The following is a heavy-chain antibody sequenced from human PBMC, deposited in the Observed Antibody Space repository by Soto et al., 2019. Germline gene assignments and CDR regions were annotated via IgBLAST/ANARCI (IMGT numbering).Heavy chain of an antibody. J-gene: IGHJ4*02. CDR1: EFSFSSKL. V-gene: IGHV3-7*01. CDR2: IWPDGSEK. D-gene: IGHD1-26*01. CDR3: ASLLGSYTSFDY. Sequence: EVKLAESGGGLVQPGGSLRLSCAASEFSFSSKLMSWVRQAPGKVLEWVANIWPDGSEKRYVDSVKGPVTVSRDNAQSSLYLQMNGMTVEDTAMYDCASLLGSYTSFDYWGQGSLVTVSS.